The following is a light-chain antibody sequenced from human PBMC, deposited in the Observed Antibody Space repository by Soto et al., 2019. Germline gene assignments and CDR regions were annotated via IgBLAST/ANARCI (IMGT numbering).Light chain of an antibody. CDR2: GAS. V-gene: IGKV3-20*01. CDR1: QSVSNNY. CDR3: QQYGSSPMT. J-gene: IGKJ1*01. Sequence: EIVVTQSPGTLSLTPGERATLSCRASQSVSNNYLAWYQQKPGQAPRLLIYGASNRATGIPDRFSGSGSGTDFTLTISRLEPEDFAVYYCQQYGSSPMTFCQGTKVAIK.